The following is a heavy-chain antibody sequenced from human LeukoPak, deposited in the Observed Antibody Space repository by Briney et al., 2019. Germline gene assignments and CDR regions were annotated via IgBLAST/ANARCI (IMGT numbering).Heavy chain of an antibody. CDR2: IKQDGSDK. J-gene: IGHJ4*02. V-gene: IGHV3-7*05. D-gene: IGHD5-24*01. CDR1: GFTFSSYW. CDR3: ARDADGSLDY. Sequence: PGGSLRLSCTASGFTFSSYWMAWARQAPGKGLEWVANIKQDGSDKIYVDSVKGRFTISRDNAKNSLYLQMNSLRAEDTAVYYCARDADGSLDYWGQGTLVTVSS.